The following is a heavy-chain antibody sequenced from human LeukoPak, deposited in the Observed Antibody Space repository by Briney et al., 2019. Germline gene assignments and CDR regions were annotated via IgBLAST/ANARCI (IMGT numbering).Heavy chain of an antibody. CDR2: MRNDGSQI. D-gene: IGHD3-3*01. Sequence: GGSLRLSCVASGFTFSNYDMHWVRQAPGKGLEWVASMRNDGSQIYHADSVKGRFTISRDNSKNTLYLQMNSLRVEDTAIYYCAKDIGRRIFGVAYDAFHIWGQGTMVTVSS. CDR3: AKDIGRRIFGVAYDAFHI. V-gene: IGHV3-30*02. J-gene: IGHJ3*02. CDR1: GFTFSNYD.